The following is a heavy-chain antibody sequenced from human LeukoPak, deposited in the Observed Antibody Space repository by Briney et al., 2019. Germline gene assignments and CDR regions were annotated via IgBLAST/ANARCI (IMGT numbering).Heavy chain of an antibody. V-gene: IGHV4-34*01. J-gene: IGHJ5*02. CDR2: INHSGST. Sequence: SETLSLTCAVYGGSFSGYYWSWIRQPPGKGLEWIGEINHSGSTNYNPSLKGRVTISVDTSKNQFSLKLSSVTAADTAVYYCARVGYSSGYDPWGQGTRVTVSS. CDR1: GGSFSGYY. D-gene: IGHD6-25*01. CDR3: ARVGYSSGYDP.